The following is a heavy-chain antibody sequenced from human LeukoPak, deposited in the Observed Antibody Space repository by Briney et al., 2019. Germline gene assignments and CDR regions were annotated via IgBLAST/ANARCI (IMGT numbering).Heavy chain of an antibody. D-gene: IGHD3-3*01. CDR2: MNPNSGNT. CDR1: GYTFTSYD. CDR3: ARGRSYYDFWSGYPPPGAFDI. J-gene: IGHJ3*02. V-gene: IGHV1-8*01. Sequence: ASVKVSCKASGYTFTSYDINWVRQATGQGLEWMGWMNPNSGNTGYAQKFQGRVTMTRNTSISTAYMELSSLRSEDTAVYYCARGRSYYDFWSGYPPPGAFDIWGQGTMVTVSS.